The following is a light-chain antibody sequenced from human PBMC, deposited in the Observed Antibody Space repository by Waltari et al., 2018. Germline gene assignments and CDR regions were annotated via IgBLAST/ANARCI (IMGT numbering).Light chain of an antibody. Sequence: SALPQPASVSGSPGQSITISCTGTRSHFTLLDYVSWYQHRPGKAPRLIIYDAVKRPSGVSNRFSGSMSGYTASLTISGLQAEDEADYYCCSYTSSDTYVFGSGTTVTVL. J-gene: IGLJ1*01. CDR3: CSYTSSDTYV. CDR1: RSHFTLLDY. V-gene: IGLV2-14*03. CDR2: DAV.